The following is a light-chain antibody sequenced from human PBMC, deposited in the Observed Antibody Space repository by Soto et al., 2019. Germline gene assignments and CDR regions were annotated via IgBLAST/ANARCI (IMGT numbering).Light chain of an antibody. J-gene: IGKJ3*01. CDR2: DAS. CDR3: QQRTSWPLT. V-gene: IGKV3-11*01. CDR1: ESIRNS. Sequence: EIVLTQSPATLSSSPGERATLSCRASESIRNSLAWYRQTPGQPPRLLIYDASDRAAGTPARFSGSGSGTDFTLTISSLEPEDFAVYHCQQRTSWPLTFGPGTRVDIK.